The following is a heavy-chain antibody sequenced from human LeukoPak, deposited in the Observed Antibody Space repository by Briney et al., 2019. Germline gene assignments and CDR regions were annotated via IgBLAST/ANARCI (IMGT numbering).Heavy chain of an antibody. Sequence: GGSLRLSCAASGFTFSNYPMHWVRQAPGKGLEYVSAIGDNGGSTYYANSVEGRFTISRDNAKNSLYLQMNSLRTEDTAVYYCARDPRLRLKRSGWFDPWGQGTLVTVSS. J-gene: IGHJ5*02. CDR3: ARDPRLRLKRSGWFDP. CDR2: IGDNGGST. V-gene: IGHV3-64*01. D-gene: IGHD4-17*01. CDR1: GFTFSNYP.